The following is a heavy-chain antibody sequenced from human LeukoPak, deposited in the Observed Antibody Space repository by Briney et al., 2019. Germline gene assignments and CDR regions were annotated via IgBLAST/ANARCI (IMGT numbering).Heavy chain of an antibody. Sequence: GGSLRLSCAASGFTFSSYAMSWVRQAPGKGLEWVSGVSGSGSGTYYPDSVKGRFTISRDNSKNTLYLQMNSLRAEDTAVYYCAKGGIAAAGTSFYFDYWGQGTLVTVSS. CDR2: VSGSGSGT. J-gene: IGHJ4*02. CDR3: AKGGIAAAGTSFYFDY. V-gene: IGHV3-23*01. CDR1: GFTFSSYA. D-gene: IGHD6-13*01.